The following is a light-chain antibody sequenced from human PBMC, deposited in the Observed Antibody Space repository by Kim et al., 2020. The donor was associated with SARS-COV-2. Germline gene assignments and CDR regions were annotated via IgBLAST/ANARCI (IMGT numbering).Light chain of an antibody. Sequence: PEARATHSGRACASVTGSLAWYQQRPGQGPRRLIYRASTRATGIAARFSGSGSGTEFTLTINNLQSEDSAVYYCQQYNGWPPRTFGQGTKVGIK. J-gene: IGKJ1*01. CDR3: QQYNGWPPRT. CDR2: RAS. V-gene: IGKV3-15*01. CDR1: ASVTGS.